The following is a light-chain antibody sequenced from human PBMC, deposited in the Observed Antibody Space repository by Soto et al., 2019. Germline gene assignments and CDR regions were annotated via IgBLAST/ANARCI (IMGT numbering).Light chain of an antibody. CDR3: QQCYSNSRT. J-gene: IGKJ1*01. Sequence: DIQMTQSPSSLSASVGDRVTITCRASQSISSYLNWYQQKPGKAPKLLIYAASSLQSGVPSRVSGSGSGTEFTLTISSLQPEDFATYYCQQCYSNSRTFGQGTKV. V-gene: IGKV1-39*01. CDR2: AAS. CDR1: QSISSY.